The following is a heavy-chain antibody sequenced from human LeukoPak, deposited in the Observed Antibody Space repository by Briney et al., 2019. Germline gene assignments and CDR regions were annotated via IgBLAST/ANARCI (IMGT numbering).Heavy chain of an antibody. CDR1: GYSFTSYC. CDR2: IYPGDSGP. Sequence: GESLKISCKVSGYSFTSYCIGWVRQMPGKGLECMGSIYPGDSGPTYSPSFQGQVTISVDKSINTAYPQWSALQTSRTAMYYCGMSGDRVPLQDDVFDVWGQGTMVTVST. J-gene: IGHJ3*01. V-gene: IGHV5-51*01. D-gene: IGHD1-26*01. CDR3: GMSGDRVPLQDDVFDV.